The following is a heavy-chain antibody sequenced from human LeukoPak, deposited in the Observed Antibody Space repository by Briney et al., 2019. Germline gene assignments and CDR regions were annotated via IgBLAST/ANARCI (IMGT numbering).Heavy chain of an antibody. J-gene: IGHJ3*02. D-gene: IGHD6-19*01. CDR1: GFTFSSYA. CDR2: ISYDGSNK. V-gene: IGHV3-30-3*01. Sequence: GRSLRLSCAAPGFTFSSYAMHWVRQAPGKGLEWVAVISYDGSNKYYADSVKGRFTISGDNSKNTLYLQMNSLRAEDTAVYYCARSRAVEAAFDIWGQGTMVTVSS. CDR3: ARSRAVEAAFDI.